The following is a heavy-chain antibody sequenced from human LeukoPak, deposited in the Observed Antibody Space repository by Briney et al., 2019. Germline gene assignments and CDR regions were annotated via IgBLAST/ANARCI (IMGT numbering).Heavy chain of an antibody. CDR1: GGSFSGYY. CDR2: INHSGST. Sequence: SETLSLTCAVYGGSFSGYYWSWIRQPPGKGLEWIGEINHSGSTNYNPSLKSRVTISVDTSKNQFSLKLSSVTAADTAVYYCARVSGYDYVWGSYRTHHFDYWGQGTLVTVSS. V-gene: IGHV4-34*01. J-gene: IGHJ4*02. D-gene: IGHD3-16*02. CDR3: ARVSGYDYVWGSYRTHHFDY.